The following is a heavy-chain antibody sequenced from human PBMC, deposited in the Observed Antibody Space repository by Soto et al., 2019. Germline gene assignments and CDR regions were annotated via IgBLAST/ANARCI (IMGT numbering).Heavy chain of an antibody. D-gene: IGHD4-17*01. CDR2: IVVGSGNT. J-gene: IGHJ2*01. V-gene: IGHV1-58*01. Sequence: QMQLVQSGPEVKKPGTSVKVSCKASGFTFTISAVKWVRQARGQRLEWIGWIVVGSGNTNYAQKFQERVTITRDMSTSTAYMGLSRLRSEDTAVYYCAAGRDGTVTTKKRPDWYCDLWGRGTLVTVSS. CDR1: GFTFTISA. CDR3: AAGRDGTVTTKKRPDWYCDL.